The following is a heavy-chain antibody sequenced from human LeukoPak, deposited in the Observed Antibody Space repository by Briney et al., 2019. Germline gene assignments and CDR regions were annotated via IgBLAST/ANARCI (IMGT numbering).Heavy chain of an antibody. D-gene: IGHD3-22*01. CDR2: VSTGSNYI. J-gene: IGHJ5*02. CDR1: GFTFSSYS. Sequence: PGGSLRLSCTASGFTFSSYSLNWVRQAPGKGLEWVSSVSTGSNYIYYADSVKGRFTISRDNAKNSLYLQMNSLRAEDTAVYYCARGRASYYYDSSGTNPWGQGTLVTVSS. CDR3: ARGRASYYYDSSGTNP. V-gene: IGHV3-21*01.